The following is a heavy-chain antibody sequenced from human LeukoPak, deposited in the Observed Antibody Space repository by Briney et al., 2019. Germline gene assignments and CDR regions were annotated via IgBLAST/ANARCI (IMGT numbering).Heavy chain of an antibody. CDR1: GFTFSSYA. CDR3: ARAAEPYDSSGYYYFDY. CDR2: ISYDGSNK. V-gene: IGHV3-30-3*01. D-gene: IGHD3-22*01. J-gene: IGHJ4*02. Sequence: GGSLRLSCAASGFTFSSYAMPWVRQAPGKGLEWVAVISYDGSNKYYADSVKGRFTISRDNSKNTLYLQMNSLRAEDTAVYYCARAAEPYDSSGYYYFDYWGQGTLVTVSS.